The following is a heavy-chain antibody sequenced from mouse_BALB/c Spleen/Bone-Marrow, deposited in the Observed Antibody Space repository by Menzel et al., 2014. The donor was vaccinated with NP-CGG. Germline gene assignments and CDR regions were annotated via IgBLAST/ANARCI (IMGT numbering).Heavy chain of an antibody. CDR1: GYTFSSYW. J-gene: IGHJ3*01. Sequence: VQLQPSGAKLIQPSASVKISCAANGYTFSSYWMAWVKERPGPSLDWIGEILPGSGSTNYNEKFQGKATFTADTSSNTAYMQLSSLTSEDSAGYYCAREVSYWGQGTLATVSA. V-gene: IGHV1-9*01. CDR2: ILPGSGST. CDR3: AREVSY. D-gene: IGHD6-2*01.